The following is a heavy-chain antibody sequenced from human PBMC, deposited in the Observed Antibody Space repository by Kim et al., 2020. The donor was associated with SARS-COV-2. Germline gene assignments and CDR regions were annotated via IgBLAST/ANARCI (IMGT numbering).Heavy chain of an antibody. CDR1: GGSISSYY. Sequence: SETLSLTCTVSGGSISSYYWSWIRQPPGKGLEWIGYIYYSGSTNYNPSLKSRVTISVDTSKNQFSLKLSSVTAADTAVYYCARDLGDSSSWASFDYWGQGTLVTVSS. V-gene: IGHV4-59*13. J-gene: IGHJ4*02. D-gene: IGHD6-13*01. CDR2: IYYSGST. CDR3: ARDLGDSSSWASFDY.